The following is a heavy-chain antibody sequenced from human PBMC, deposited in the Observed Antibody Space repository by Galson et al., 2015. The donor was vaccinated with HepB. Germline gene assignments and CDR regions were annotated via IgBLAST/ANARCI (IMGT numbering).Heavy chain of an antibody. D-gene: IGHD6-13*01. CDR2: IYPGDSDT. J-gene: IGHJ3*02. V-gene: IGHV5-51*01. CDR3: ARLISEQQLVPHAFDI. Sequence: QSGAEVKKPGESLKISCKGSGYSFTSYWIGWVRQMPGKGLEWMGIIYPGDSDTRYSPSFQGQVTISADKSISTAYLQWSSLKASDTAMYYCARLISEQQLVPHAFDIWGQGTMVPVSS. CDR1: GYSFTSYW.